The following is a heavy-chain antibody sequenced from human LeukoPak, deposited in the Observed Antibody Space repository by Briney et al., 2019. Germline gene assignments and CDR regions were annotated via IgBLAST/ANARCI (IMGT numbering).Heavy chain of an antibody. CDR2: IIPIFGTA. D-gene: IGHD1-7*01. J-gene: IGHJ6*03. CDR3: AREPRGRITGTTGPYYYYMDV. CDR1: GGTFSSYA. V-gene: IGHV1-69*01. Sequence: SVKVSCXASGGTFSSYAISWVRQAHGQGLEWMGGIIPIFGTANYAQKFQGRVTITADESTSTAYMELSSLRSEDTAVYYCAREPRGRITGTTGPYYYYMDVWGKGTTVTVSS.